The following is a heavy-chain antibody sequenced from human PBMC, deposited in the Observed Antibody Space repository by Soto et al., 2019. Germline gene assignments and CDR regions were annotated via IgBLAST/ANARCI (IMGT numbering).Heavy chain of an antibody. CDR2: ISKSGSIM. J-gene: IGHJ5*02. CDR1: GFSCSDYY. CDR3: ARDLSPYSDYYDESSSETWFAP. D-gene: IGHD3-22*01. Sequence: GGSLRLSCAASGFSCSDYYMSWIRQPPGKGLEWVSYISKSGSIMHYADSVKGRFTISRDNAKNSLYLQMNSLRAEDTALYYCARDLSPYSDYYDESSSETWFAPWGQGTLVHVSS. V-gene: IGHV3-11*01.